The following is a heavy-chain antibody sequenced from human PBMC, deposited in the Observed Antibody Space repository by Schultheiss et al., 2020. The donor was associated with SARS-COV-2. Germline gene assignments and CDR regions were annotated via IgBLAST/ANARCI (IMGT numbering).Heavy chain of an antibody. CDR1: GFTFSSYG. V-gene: IGHV3-30*02. J-gene: IGHJ3*02. CDR2: IWYDGSNK. Sequence: GGSLRLSCAASGFTFSSYGMHWVRQAPGKGLEWVAVIWYDGSNKYYADSVKGRFTISRDNSKNTLYLQMNSLRAEDTAVYYCAIVRTFSIAVAGTMAFDIWGQGTMVTVSS. CDR3: AIVRTFSIAVAGTMAFDI. D-gene: IGHD6-19*01.